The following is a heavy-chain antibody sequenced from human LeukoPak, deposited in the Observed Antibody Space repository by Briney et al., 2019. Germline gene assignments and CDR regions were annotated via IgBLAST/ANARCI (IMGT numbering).Heavy chain of an antibody. CDR1: GGSTSSSNYY. CDR2: IHYAGNT. D-gene: IGHD3-3*01. Sequence: PSETLSLTCTVSGGSTSSSNYYWGWIRQPPGKGLEWIGGIHYAGNTYYNPSLKSRVTISVDTSKNQFSLKLSSVTAADTAVYYCARLGAGPTYYDFWSGYSSFYFDYWGQGTLVTVSS. V-gene: IGHV4-39*01. CDR3: ARLGAGPTYYDFWSGYSSFYFDY. J-gene: IGHJ4*02.